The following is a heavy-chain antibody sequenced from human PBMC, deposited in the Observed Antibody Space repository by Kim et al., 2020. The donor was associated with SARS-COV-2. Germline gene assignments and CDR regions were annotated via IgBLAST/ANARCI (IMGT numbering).Heavy chain of an antibody. Sequence: GGSLRLSCSASGFTFSTYAMYWVRQAPGKGLEYVSSISCSGRTIDYADSMKGRFTISRDNSKNMLYLQVSSLRPEDTAVYYCVKEVMPTSGTNYFDYWGRGPLVTVSS. CDR2: ISCSGRTI. CDR3: VKEVMPTSGTNYFDY. J-gene: IGHJ4*02. CDR1: GFTFSTYA. V-gene: IGHV3-64D*09. D-gene: IGHD2-8*01.